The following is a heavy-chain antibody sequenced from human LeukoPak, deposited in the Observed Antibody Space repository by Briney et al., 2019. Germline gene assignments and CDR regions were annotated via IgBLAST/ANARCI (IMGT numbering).Heavy chain of an antibody. J-gene: IGHJ2*01. Sequence: SETLSLTCTVSGGSISSGGYYWSWIRQHPGKGLEWIGYIYYSGSTYYNPSLKSRVTISVDTPKNQFSLKLSSVTAADTAVYYCARDLGCYDSSGKGYFDLWGRGTLVTVSS. V-gene: IGHV4-31*03. CDR2: IYYSGST. D-gene: IGHD3-22*01. CDR1: GGSISSGGYY. CDR3: ARDLGCYDSSGKGYFDL.